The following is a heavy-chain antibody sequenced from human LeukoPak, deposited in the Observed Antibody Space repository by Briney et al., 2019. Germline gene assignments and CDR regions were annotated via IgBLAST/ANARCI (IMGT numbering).Heavy chain of an antibody. CDR1: GGSISSSSYY. Sequence: SETLSLTCTVSGGSISSSSYYWGWIRQPPGKGLEWIGSIYYSGSTYYNPSLKSRVTISVDTSKNQFSLKLSSVTAADTAVYYCARGSDYYYYYYGMDVWGQGTTVTVSS. CDR2: IYYSGST. J-gene: IGHJ6*02. D-gene: IGHD2-15*01. CDR3: ARGSDYYYYYYGMDV. V-gene: IGHV4-39*07.